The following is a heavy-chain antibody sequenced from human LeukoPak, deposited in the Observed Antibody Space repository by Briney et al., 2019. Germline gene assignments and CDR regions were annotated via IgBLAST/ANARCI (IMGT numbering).Heavy chain of an antibody. V-gene: IGHV3-7*01. D-gene: IGHD2-15*01. CDR1: GFAFSSYW. CDR3: ARVFCSGGSCYSGHFDY. J-gene: IGHJ4*02. Sequence: PGGSLRLSCAASGFAFSSYWMSWVRQAPGKGLEWVANIKQDGSEKYYVDSVKGRFTISRDNAKNSLYLQMNSLRAEDTAIYYCARVFCSGGSCYSGHFDYWGQGTLVTVSS. CDR2: IKQDGSEK.